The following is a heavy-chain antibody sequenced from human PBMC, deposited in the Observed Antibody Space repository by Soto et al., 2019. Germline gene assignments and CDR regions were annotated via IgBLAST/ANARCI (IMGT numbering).Heavy chain of an antibody. CDR1: GFTFSSYG. Sequence: QVQLMESGGGVVQPGRSLRLSCAASGFTFSSYGMHWVRQAPGKGLEWVAVIWYDGSNKYYADSVKGRFTISRDNSKNTLYLQMNSLRAEDTAVYYCARGRHDSSGYVDYWGQGTLVTVSS. V-gene: IGHV3-33*01. D-gene: IGHD3-22*01. CDR3: ARGRHDSSGYVDY. CDR2: IWYDGSNK. J-gene: IGHJ4*02.